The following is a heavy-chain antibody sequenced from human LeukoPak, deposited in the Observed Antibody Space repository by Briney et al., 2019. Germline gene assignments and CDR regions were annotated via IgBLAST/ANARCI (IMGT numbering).Heavy chain of an antibody. CDR3: ARDSRTTTAFDI. J-gene: IGHJ3*02. CDR2: VYYSGST. Sequence: PSETLSLTCTVSGGSISSYYWSWIRQPPGKGLEWIGYVYYSGSTNYNPSLKSRVTISVDTSKSQFSLKLSSVTAADTAVYHCARDSRTTTAFDIWGQGTMVTVSS. CDR1: GGSISSYY. D-gene: IGHD1-1*01. V-gene: IGHV4-59*01.